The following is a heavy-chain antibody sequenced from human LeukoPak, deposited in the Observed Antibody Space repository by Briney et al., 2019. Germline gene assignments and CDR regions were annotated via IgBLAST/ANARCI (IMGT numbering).Heavy chain of an antibody. CDR1: GFTFSSYS. J-gene: IGHJ4*02. CDR3: ARSTMIVMFDY. V-gene: IGHV3-48*01. Sequence: GGSLRLSCAASGFTFSSYSMNWVRQAPGKGLEWVSYISSSSSTIYYADSVKGRFTISRDNAKNSLYLQMNSLRAEDTAVYYCARSTMIVMFDYWGQGTLVTVSS. D-gene: IGHD3-22*01. CDR2: ISSSSSTI.